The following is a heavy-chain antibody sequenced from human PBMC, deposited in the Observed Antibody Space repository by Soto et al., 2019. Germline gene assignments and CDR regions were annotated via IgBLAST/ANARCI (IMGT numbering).Heavy chain of an antibody. J-gene: IGHJ4*02. CDR3: ARKGTRLEEGFEY. Sequence: PSETLSLTCSFSVGSVSSGSYYCNWIRQPPGRGLEWIGYTYYSGSANYNPSLKSRVTISVDTSKNQFSLKLSSVTAADTAVYYCARKGTRLEEGFEYWGQGTLVSVSS. CDR1: VGSVSSGSYY. CDR2: TYYSGSA. V-gene: IGHV4-61*01. D-gene: IGHD3-16*01.